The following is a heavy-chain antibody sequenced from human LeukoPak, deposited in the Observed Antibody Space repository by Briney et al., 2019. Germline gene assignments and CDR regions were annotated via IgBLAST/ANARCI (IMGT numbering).Heavy chain of an antibody. Sequence: PVGSLGLSCEASGVTFSSYVMSWVRQAPGNWPEWVSGISGSGGGTYYADSVKGRFAISRDNSKNTLYLQMNSLRAEDTAVYYCVQEGPRGLAFDIWGQGTKVTVPS. CDR1: GVTFSSYV. CDR3: VQEGPRGLAFDI. J-gene: IGHJ3*02. CDR2: ISGSGGGT. V-gene: IGHV3-23*01.